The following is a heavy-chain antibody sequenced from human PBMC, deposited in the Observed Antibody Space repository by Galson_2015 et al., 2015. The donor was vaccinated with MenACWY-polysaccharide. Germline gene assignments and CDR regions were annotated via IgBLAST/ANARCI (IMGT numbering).Heavy chain of an antibody. CDR2: INPDSGDT. V-gene: IGHV1-2*02. J-gene: IGHJ4*02. CDR3: TRGVLAVARVPTSGSNDF. Sequence: SVKVSCKASGYTFTDYNMYWVRQAPGQGLEWMGWINPDSGDTKSAQKFQGRVTMTRDVSISTAYMELSWLRSDDTAVYYCTRGVLAVARVPTSGSNDFWGQGTLVTVCS. D-gene: IGHD6-19*01. CDR1: GYTFTDYN.